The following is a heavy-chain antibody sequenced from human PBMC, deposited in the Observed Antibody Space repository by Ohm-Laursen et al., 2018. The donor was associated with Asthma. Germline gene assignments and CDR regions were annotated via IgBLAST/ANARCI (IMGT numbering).Heavy chain of an antibody. D-gene: IGHD3-10*01. CDR1: GFTFSSYA. J-gene: IGHJ3*01. CDR3: ARGQGSGDISGSDPFDL. CDR2: ISYDGSNK. V-gene: IGHV3-30*14. Sequence: SLRLSCTASGFTFSSYAMHWVRQAPGKGLEWVAVISYDGSNKYYADSAKGRFTISRDDSKNTLNLQMSSLRGDDTAVYYCARGQGSGDISGSDPFDLWGQGTTVIVSS.